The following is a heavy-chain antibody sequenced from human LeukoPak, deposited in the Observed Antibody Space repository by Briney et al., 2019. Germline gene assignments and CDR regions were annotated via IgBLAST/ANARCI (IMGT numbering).Heavy chain of an antibody. D-gene: IGHD3-3*01. CDR1: GGSFSGYY. CDR3: ARGQNDFWSDYFDY. V-gene: IGHV4-34*01. CDR2: INHSGST. J-gene: IGHJ4*02. Sequence: PSETLSLTCAVYGGSFSGYYWSWIRQPPGKGLEWIGEINHSGSTNYNPSLKSRVTISVDTSKNQFSLKLSSVTAADTAVYYCARGQNDFWSDYFDYWGQGTLATVSS.